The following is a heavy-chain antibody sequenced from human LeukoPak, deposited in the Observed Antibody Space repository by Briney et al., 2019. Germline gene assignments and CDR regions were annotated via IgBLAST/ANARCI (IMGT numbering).Heavy chain of an antibody. CDR2: ISHDGNNK. D-gene: IGHD5-18*01. CDR3: AREGVYSNGPFCY. V-gene: IGHV3-30-3*01. Sequence: GRSLRLSCAASGFTFSSYAMHWVRQAPGKGLEWVAVISHDGNNKYNADSVKGRFTISRDNSKNTLYLQTNSLRAEDTAVYYCAREGVYSNGPFCYWGQGTRVTVSS. J-gene: IGHJ4*02. CDR1: GFTFSSYA.